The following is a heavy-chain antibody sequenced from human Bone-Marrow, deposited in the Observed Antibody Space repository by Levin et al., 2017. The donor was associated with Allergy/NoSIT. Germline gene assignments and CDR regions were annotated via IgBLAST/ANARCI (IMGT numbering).Heavy chain of an antibody. Sequence: GGSLRLSCAASGFTFSSYGMHWVRQAPGKGLEWVAVISYDGSNKYYADSVKGRFTISRDNSKNTLYLQMNSLRAEDTAVYYCAKVGSSAPGDYWGQGTLVTVSS. D-gene: IGHD6-25*01. CDR3: AKVGSSAPGDY. J-gene: IGHJ4*02. V-gene: IGHV3-30*18. CDR2: ISYDGSNK. CDR1: GFTFSSYG.